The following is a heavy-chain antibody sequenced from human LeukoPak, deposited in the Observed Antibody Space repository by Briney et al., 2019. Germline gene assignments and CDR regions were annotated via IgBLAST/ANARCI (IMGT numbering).Heavy chain of an antibody. CDR3: AKDGGISSSWYRRYYYYGMDV. V-gene: IGHV3-48*01. J-gene: IGHJ6*02. CDR1: GFTFNTFD. D-gene: IGHD6-13*01. CDR2: ISSGSSSR. Sequence: GGSLRLSCAASGFTFNTFDMTWVRQAPGKGLEWVSYISSGSSSRYYADSVKGRFTISRDNAKNSLYLQMNSLRAEDTALYYCAKDGGISSSWYRRYYYYGMDVWGQGTTVTVSS.